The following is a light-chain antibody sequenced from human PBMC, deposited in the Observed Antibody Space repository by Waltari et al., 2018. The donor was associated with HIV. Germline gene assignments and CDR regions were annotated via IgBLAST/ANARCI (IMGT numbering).Light chain of an antibody. V-gene: IGKV3-11*01. J-gene: IGKJ2*01. CDR3: QQRSNWPPYT. CDR2: STS. Sequence: IVLTQSPATLSLSPGETATLSCRASQSVGTFLAWYQQKRSQPPRLLIYSTSNRATGVPPRFRGSGSGTDFTLTISNLEPEDFAVYYCQQRSNWPPYTFGQGTVLEI. CDR1: QSVGTF.